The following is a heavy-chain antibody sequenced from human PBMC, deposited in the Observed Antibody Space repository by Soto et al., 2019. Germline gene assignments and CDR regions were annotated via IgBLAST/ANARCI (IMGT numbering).Heavy chain of an antibody. Sequence: EVQLVESGGGLVKPGGSLRLSCAASGFTFANAWMSWVRQAPGKGLEWVGRVRSKADGGTTDYAAPVKRRFTISRDDSEHSLYLQMNSLKSDDTAVYYCRRDWDYPVLWGQGTLVTVSS. J-gene: IGHJ4*02. CDR2: VRSKADGGTT. CDR3: RRDWDYPVL. D-gene: IGHD1-7*01. V-gene: IGHV3-15*01. CDR1: GFTFANAW.